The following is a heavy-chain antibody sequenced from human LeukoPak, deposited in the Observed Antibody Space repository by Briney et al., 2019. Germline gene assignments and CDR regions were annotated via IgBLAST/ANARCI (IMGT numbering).Heavy chain of an antibody. CDR2: INSDGSST. Sequence: GGSLRLSCAASGFTFSSYWMHWVRHAPGKGLVWVSRINSDGSSTNYADSVKGRFTISRDNAKNTLYLQMNSLRAEDTAVYYCARDGIDSSGYYHDYWGQGTLVTVSS. CDR3: ARDGIDSSGYYHDY. J-gene: IGHJ4*02. V-gene: IGHV3-74*01. D-gene: IGHD3-22*01. CDR1: GFTFSSYW.